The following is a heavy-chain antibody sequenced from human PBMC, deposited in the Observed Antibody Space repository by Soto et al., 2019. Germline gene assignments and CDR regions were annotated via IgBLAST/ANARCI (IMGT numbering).Heavy chain of an antibody. CDR3: AHGQYGSGTYTDWFDP. J-gene: IGHJ5*02. V-gene: IGHV2-5*02. D-gene: IGHD3-10*01. CDR2: IYWDDDK. Sequence: QITLKESGPPLVKPTQTLTLTCTFSGFSITTSDSSVAWIRQPPGKALEWLAVIYWDDDKRYSPSLQSRLNITKDTSKNQVVLIMTNMDPVDTATYYCAHGQYGSGTYTDWFDPWGQGSLVTVSS. CDR1: GFSITTSDSS.